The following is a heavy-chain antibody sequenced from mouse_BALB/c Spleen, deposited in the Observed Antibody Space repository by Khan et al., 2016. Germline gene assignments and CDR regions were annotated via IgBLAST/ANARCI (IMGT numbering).Heavy chain of an antibody. Sequence: QIQLVQSGPELKKPGKTVKISCKASGYTFTNYGMNWVKQAPGKGLKWMGWINTYSGESTYADDFKGRFAFSLETSANTAYLQINNLKNEDTATYFCARYRYYYGSSRYFDVWGAGTMVTVSS. CDR1: GYTFTNYG. CDR3: ARYRYYYGSSRYFDV. J-gene: IGHJ1*01. D-gene: IGHD1-1*01. V-gene: IGHV9-3-1*01. CDR2: INTYSGES.